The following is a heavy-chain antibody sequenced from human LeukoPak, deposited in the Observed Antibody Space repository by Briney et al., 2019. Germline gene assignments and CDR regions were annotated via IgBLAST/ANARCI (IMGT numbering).Heavy chain of an antibody. CDR1: GYTFINYG. J-gene: IGHJ4*02. D-gene: IGHD2-21*01. V-gene: IGHV1-18*01. Sequence: GASVKVSCKASGYTFINYGFSWVRQAPGQGLEWMGWISASDGHTNNAQKFQGRLTTTTDTSTSTAYMELRSLRSDDTAVYFCARDQHTGSQKISDYWGQGTLVTVSS. CDR2: ISASDGHT. CDR3: ARDQHTGSQKISDY.